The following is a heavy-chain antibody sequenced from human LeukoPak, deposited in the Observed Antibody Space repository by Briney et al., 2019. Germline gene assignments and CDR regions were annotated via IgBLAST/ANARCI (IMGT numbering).Heavy chain of an antibody. CDR1: GFTLSSYG. Sequence: PGRSLRLSCAASGFTLSSYGMHWVRQAPGKGLEWVALIWSDGSNKYYADSVKGRFTISRDNAKNSLYLQMNSLRAEDTAVYYCARRGVIVATNAFDIWGQGTMVTVSS. J-gene: IGHJ3*02. D-gene: IGHD5-12*01. CDR2: IWSDGSNK. CDR3: ARRGVIVATNAFDI. V-gene: IGHV3-33*01.